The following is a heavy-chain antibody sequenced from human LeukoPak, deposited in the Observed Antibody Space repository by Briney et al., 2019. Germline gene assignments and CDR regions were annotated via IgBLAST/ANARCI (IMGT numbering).Heavy chain of an antibody. V-gene: IGHV3-74*01. D-gene: IGHD3-10*01. CDR1: GFTFSRYW. Sequence: GGSLRVSRAASGFTFSRYWMSWVRQAPGKGLVWVSRISSDGSSTSYADSVKGRFTISRDNAKNTLYLQMNSPRAEDTAVYYCARDYYGSVDYWGQGTLDSVSP. CDR2: ISSDGSST. J-gene: IGHJ4*02. CDR3: ARDYYGSVDY.